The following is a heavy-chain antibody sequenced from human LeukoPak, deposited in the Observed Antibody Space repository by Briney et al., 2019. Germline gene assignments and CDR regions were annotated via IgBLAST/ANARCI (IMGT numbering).Heavy chain of an antibody. V-gene: IGHV3-33*06. D-gene: IGHD2-2*01. Sequence: GGSLRLSCAASGFTFSTYGMHWVRQAPGKGLEWVSVIWNDGSNKYYADSVKGRFTISRDNFMNTLYLQMNSLRAEDTAVYFCAKRGNPAVGHHYLDVWGKGTTVSVSS. CDR1: GFTFSTYG. CDR2: IWNDGSNK. J-gene: IGHJ6*03. CDR3: AKRGNPAVGHHYLDV.